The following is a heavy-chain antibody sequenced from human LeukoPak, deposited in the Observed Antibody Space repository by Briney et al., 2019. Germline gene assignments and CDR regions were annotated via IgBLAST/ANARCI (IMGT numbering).Heavy chain of an antibody. CDR1: GFIFSHAW. CDR2: IRSGGAR. V-gene: IGHV3-15*01. D-gene: IGHD3-16*02. Sequence: GGSLRLSCTASGFIFSHAWMNWVRRAPGKGLQWLGRIRSGGAREYAAPAQGRFTISRDDSRNTVYLEMNNLDTDDTAVYFCAVDTPVIDAQIDYWGQGTLVTVSS. J-gene: IGHJ4*02. CDR3: AVDTPVIDAQIDY.